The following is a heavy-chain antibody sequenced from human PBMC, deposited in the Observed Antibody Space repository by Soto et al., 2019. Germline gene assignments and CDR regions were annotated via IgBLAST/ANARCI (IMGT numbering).Heavy chain of an antibody. CDR1: GFTFSSYG. CDR2: ISYDGSEK. J-gene: IGHJ6*02. Sequence: QVQLVESGGGVVQPGRSLRLSCAASGFTFSSYGIHWVRQAPGKGLEWVAVISYDGSEKYYADSVKGRFTISRDNSKNPLFLQMSSLRPDATAWYYCARDLRGCSVGPCYSTYHYGMDVWGQGTTVTVSS. V-gene: IGHV3-30-3*01. CDR3: ARDLRGCSVGPCYSTYHYGMDV. D-gene: IGHD2-15*01.